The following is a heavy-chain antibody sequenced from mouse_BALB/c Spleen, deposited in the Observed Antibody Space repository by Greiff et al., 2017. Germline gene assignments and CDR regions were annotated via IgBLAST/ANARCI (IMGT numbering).Heavy chain of an antibody. CDR3: ARDGAWFAY. CDR1: GFTFSSYA. Sequence: DVHLVESGGGLVKPGGSLKLSCAASGFTFSSYAMSWVRQTPEKRLEWVASISSGGSTYYPDSVKGRFTISRDNARNILYLQMSSLRSEDTAMYYCARDGAWFAYCGQGTLVTVSA. V-gene: IGHV5-6-5*01. J-gene: IGHJ3*01. CDR2: ISSGGST.